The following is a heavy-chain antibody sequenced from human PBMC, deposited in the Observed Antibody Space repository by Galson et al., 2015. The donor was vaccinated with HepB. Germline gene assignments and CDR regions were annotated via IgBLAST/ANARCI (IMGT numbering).Heavy chain of an antibody. D-gene: IGHD2-15*01. Sequence: SLRLSCAASGFTFSGSAMHWVRQASGKGLEWVGRIRSKANSYATAYAASVKGRFTISRDDSKNTAYLQMNSLKTEDTAVYYCTTHCSGGSCYSDFDYWGQGTLVTVSS. CDR1: GFTFSGSA. CDR3: TTHCSGGSCYSDFDY. J-gene: IGHJ4*02. CDR2: IRSKANSYAT. V-gene: IGHV3-73*01.